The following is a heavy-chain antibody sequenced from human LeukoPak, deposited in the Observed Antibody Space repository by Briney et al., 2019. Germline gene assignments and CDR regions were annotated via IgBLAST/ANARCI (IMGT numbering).Heavy chain of an antibody. V-gene: IGHV3-48*02. Sequence: GGSLRLSCAASGFIFSSYSMNWVRQAPGKGLEWISYISSSGSTIYYAGSVKGRFTISRDNAKNSLYLQMNSLTDEDTAVYYCARGAFFSTYYFGSGSADYWGQGTLVTVSS. J-gene: IGHJ4*02. D-gene: IGHD3-10*01. CDR3: ARGAFFSTYYFGSGSADY. CDR2: ISSSGSTI. CDR1: GFIFSSYS.